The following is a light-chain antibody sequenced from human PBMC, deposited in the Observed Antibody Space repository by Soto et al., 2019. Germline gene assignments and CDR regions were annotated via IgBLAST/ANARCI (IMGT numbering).Light chain of an antibody. V-gene: IGKV3-20*01. Sequence: EIVLTQSPGTLSLSPGERATLSCRASQSVSSSYLAWYQQKPGQAPRLLIYGASSRATGIPDRFSGSGSGTDFTLIISRLEPEDFVVYYCQQYGRSPWTYGQGTKVEIK. J-gene: IGKJ1*01. CDR2: GAS. CDR1: QSVSSSY. CDR3: QQYGRSPWT.